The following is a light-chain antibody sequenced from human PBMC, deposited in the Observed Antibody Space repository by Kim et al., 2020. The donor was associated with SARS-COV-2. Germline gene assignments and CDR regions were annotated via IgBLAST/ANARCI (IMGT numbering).Light chain of an antibody. CDR2: DAS. J-gene: IGKJ1*01. CDR1: QSVSSY. Sequence: ENVLTQSPATVSLSPGERATLSCRASQSVSSYLAWYQQKPGQAPRLLIYDASNRATGIPARFSGSGSGTDFTLTISSLEPEDFAVYYCQQRSNWLWTFGQGTKVDIK. CDR3: QQRSNWLWT. V-gene: IGKV3-11*01.